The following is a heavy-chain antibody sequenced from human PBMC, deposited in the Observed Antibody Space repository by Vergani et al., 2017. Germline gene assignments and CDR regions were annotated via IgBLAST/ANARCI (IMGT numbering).Heavy chain of an antibody. Sequence: QVQLQESGPGLVKPSETLSLTCTVSGGSISSYYWSWIRQPPGKGLEWIGYIYYSGSTNYNPSLQSLVTISVDTSKNQFSLKLSSVTAADTAVYYCARHPRIAAAGIYYFDYWGQGTLVTVSS. V-gene: IGHV4-59*08. CDR3: ARHPRIAAAGIYYFDY. D-gene: IGHD6-13*01. CDR1: GGSISSYY. J-gene: IGHJ4*02. CDR2: IYYSGST.